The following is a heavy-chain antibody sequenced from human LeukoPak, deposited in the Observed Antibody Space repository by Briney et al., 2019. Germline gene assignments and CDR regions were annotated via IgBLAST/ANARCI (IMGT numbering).Heavy chain of an antibody. CDR2: IWYDGTDE. CDR3: AKDTTTTRRGFDY. D-gene: IGHD3-10*01. J-gene: IGHJ4*02. V-gene: IGHV3-33*06. CDR1: GFTFSSYG. Sequence: GGSPRLSCAASGFTFSSYGMHWVRQAPGKGLEWVAVIWYDGTDEYYADSVKGRFTVSRDNSKKTLYLQMNSLRAEDTAVYYCAKDTTTTRRGFDYWGQGTLATVSS.